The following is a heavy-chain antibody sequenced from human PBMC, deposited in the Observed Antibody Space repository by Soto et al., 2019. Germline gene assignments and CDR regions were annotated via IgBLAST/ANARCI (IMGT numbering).Heavy chain of an antibody. Sequence: QVQLLESGGGVVQPGRSLRLSCAASGCSFSSFAVHWVRQAPGKGLEWVAVMSSDETKINYADSVKGRFTISRDNSKNTLFLQLNGLRPEDTAVYFCAKDRGSGTLRYYGMDVWGQGTTVTVSS. CDR3: AKDRGSGTLRYYGMDV. CDR2: MSSDETKI. D-gene: IGHD3-10*01. J-gene: IGHJ6*02. CDR1: GCSFSSFA. V-gene: IGHV3-30*18.